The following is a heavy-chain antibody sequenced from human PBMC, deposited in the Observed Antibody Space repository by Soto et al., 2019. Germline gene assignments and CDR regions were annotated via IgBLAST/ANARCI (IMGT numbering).Heavy chain of an antibody. D-gene: IGHD3-22*01. V-gene: IGHV4-39*01. Sequence: PSETLSLTCTVCCGSISSSSYYWGWIRQPPGKGLEWIGCMYYCWSTYYNPSIKSRVIISVDTSKNQFSLKLSSVTAADTAVYYCARLVYDSSGYRPGWGQGTLVTVSS. CDR2: MYYCWST. CDR3: ARLVYDSSGYRPG. CDR1: CGSISSSSYY. J-gene: IGHJ4*02.